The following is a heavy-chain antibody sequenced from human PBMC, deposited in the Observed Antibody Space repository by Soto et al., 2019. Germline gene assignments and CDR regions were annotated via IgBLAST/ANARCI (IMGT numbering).Heavy chain of an antibody. Sequence: PGGSLRLSCAASGFTFSSYGMHWVRQAPGKGLEWVAVISYDGSNKYYADSVKGRFTISRDNSKNTLNLQMNSLRAEDTAVYYCAKDLFSSSWPYGMDVWGQGTTVTVSS. J-gene: IGHJ6*02. D-gene: IGHD6-13*01. V-gene: IGHV3-30*18. CDR1: GFTFSSYG. CDR3: AKDLFSSSWPYGMDV. CDR2: ISYDGSNK.